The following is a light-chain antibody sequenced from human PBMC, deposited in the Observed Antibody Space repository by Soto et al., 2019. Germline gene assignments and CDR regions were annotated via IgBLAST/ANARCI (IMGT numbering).Light chain of an antibody. CDR2: DVS. CDR1: SSYVGGYNY. Sequence: QSALTQPASVSGSPGQSITISCTGTSSYVGGYNYVSWYQKHPVKAPKRMIYDVSNRPSGVSKRFSGSKSGNTASRTIFGLQAEDEAEYYCRSYTSSSTYVFGTGTKVTVL. J-gene: IGLJ1*01. CDR3: RSYTSSSTYV. V-gene: IGLV2-14*01.